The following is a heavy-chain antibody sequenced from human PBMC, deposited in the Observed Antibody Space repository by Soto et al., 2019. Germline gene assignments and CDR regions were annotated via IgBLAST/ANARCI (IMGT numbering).Heavy chain of an antibody. CDR1: GFTFVGYD. Sequence: PGGSLKLSCAASGFTFVGYDMHWVRQAPGKGLEWAAAISYDGRNTYYADTVQGRFAIYRDKSKNTKNLQMNSLSVEDTAVYYCARAKWHDGSGRVREFDYWGQGP. CDR3: ARAKWHDGSGRVREFDY. D-gene: IGHD3-10*01. CDR2: ISYDGRNT. V-gene: IGHV3-33*01. J-gene: IGHJ4*02.